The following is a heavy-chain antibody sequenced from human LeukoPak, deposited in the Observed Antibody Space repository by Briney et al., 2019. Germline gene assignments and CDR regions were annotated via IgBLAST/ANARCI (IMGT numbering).Heavy chain of an antibody. CDR1: GFTFSSYA. Sequence: GGSLRVSCAASGFTFSSYAMSGVRQAPGKGLEWVSAISGSGGSTYYADSVKGRFTISRDNSKNTLYLQMNSLRAEDTAVYYCAKGIDYGDYEVFDPWGQGTLVTVSS. J-gene: IGHJ5*02. CDR3: AKGIDYGDYEVFDP. D-gene: IGHD4-17*01. CDR2: ISGSGGST. V-gene: IGHV3-23*01.